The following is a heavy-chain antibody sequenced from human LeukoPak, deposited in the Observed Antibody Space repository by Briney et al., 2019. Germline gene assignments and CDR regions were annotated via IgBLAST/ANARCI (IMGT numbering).Heavy chain of an antibody. CDR2: ISGSGGST. V-gene: IGHV3-23*01. CDR1: GFTFSSYA. Sequence: GGSLRLSCAASGFTFSSYAMSWVRQAPGKGLEWVSAISGSGGSTYYADSVKGRFTISRDNSKNTLYLRMNSLRAEDTAVYYCAKELYDYVWGSYRYFGYWGQGTLVTVSS. D-gene: IGHD3-16*02. CDR3: AKELYDYVWGSYRYFGY. J-gene: IGHJ4*02.